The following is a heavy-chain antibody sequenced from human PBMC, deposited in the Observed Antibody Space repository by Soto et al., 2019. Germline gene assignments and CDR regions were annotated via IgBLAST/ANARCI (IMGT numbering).Heavy chain of an antibody. CDR3: AKDQEAPSDYGDYLGVGIGMDV. Sequence: GGSLRLSCAASGFTFSSYAMSWVRQAPGKGLEWVSAISGSGGSTYYADSVKGRFTISRDNSKNTLYLQMNSLRAEDTAVYYCAKDQEAPSDYGDYLGVGIGMDVWGQGTTVTVSS. CDR1: GFTFSSYA. CDR2: ISGSGGST. J-gene: IGHJ6*02. V-gene: IGHV3-23*01. D-gene: IGHD4-17*01.